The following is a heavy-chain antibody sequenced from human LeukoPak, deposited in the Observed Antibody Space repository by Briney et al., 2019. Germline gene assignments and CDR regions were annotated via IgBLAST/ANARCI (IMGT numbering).Heavy chain of an antibody. D-gene: IGHD6-6*01. J-gene: IGHJ6*03. V-gene: IGHV5-51*01. Sequence: GESLKISCKGSGYSFTSYWIGWVRQMPGKGLEWMGIIYPGDSDTRYSPSFQGQVTISADKSISTAYLQWSSLKASDTAMYYCARLARYSSSSLARYYYYMDVWGKGTTVTVSS. CDR3: ARLARYSSSSLARYYYYMDV. CDR1: GYSFTSYW. CDR2: IYPGDSDT.